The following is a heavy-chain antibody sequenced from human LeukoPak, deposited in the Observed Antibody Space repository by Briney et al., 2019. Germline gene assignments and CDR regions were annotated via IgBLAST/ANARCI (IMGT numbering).Heavy chain of an antibody. CDR2: ISSSGTTI. D-gene: IGHD5-24*01. Sequence: SGGSLRLSCAASGFTFSSYSMNWVRQAPGRGLEWVSYISSSGTTIFYADSVEGRFTISRDNAKNSVYLQMNSLRDEDTAVYFCAKDPPITGPFEYWGQGTLVTVSS. J-gene: IGHJ4*02. CDR3: AKDPPITGPFEY. CDR1: GFTFSSYS. V-gene: IGHV3-48*02.